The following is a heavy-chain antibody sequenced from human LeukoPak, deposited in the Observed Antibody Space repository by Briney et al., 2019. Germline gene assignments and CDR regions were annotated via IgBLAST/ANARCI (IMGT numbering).Heavy chain of an antibody. CDR1: GGSISSGDYY. D-gene: IGHD3-10*01. V-gene: IGHV4-30-4*01. CDR3: ARDESWFGEYYFDY. Sequence: PSETLSLTCTVSGGSISSGDYYWSWIRQPPGKGLEWIGYIYYSGSTYYNPSLKSRVTISVDTSKNQFSLKLSSVTAADTAVYYCARDESWFGEYYFDYWGQGTLVTVSS. CDR2: IYYSGST. J-gene: IGHJ4*02.